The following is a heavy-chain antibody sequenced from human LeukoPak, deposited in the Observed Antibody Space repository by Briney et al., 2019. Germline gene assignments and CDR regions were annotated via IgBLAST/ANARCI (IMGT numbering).Heavy chain of an antibody. Sequence: PSETLSLTCTVSGGSISSSSYYWGWIRQPPGKGLEWIGSIYYSGSTYSNPSLKSRATISVDTSKNQFSLKLSSVTAADTAVYYCARLAIDYSSSSFHWFDPWGQGTLVTVSS. CDR2: IYYSGST. CDR3: ARLAIDYSSSSFHWFDP. V-gene: IGHV4-39*01. D-gene: IGHD6-13*01. J-gene: IGHJ5*02. CDR1: GGSISSSSYY.